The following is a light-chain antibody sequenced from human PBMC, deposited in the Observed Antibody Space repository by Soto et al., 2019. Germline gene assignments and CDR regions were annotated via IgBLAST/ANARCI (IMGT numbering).Light chain of an antibody. CDR1: QTVSKF. CDR3: QQTYSIPRT. V-gene: IGKV1-39*01. Sequence: DVQMTQSPSSLSASVGDSVTIACRASQTVSKFVNWYQQKPGKVPDLLIYSASTLYSGVPSRFSGSGSGTEFTLTISNLQPEDFATYYCQQTYSIPRTLAQGTKVDIK. J-gene: IGKJ1*01. CDR2: SAS.